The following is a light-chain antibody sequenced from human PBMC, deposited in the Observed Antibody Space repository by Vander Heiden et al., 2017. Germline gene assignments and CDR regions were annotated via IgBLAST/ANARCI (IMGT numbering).Light chain of an antibody. J-gene: IGLJ2*01. V-gene: IGLV2-23*02. Sequence: QSALTQPASVSGSPGQSLTISCTGTSSDIGNYNLVSWYQQHPGKAPILMIYEVIKRPSGVSNRFSGSKSGNTASLTISGLQAEDEADYYCCSDAGTTTIFGGGTKGTVL. CDR2: EVI. CDR3: CSDAGTTTI. CDR1: SSDIGNYNL.